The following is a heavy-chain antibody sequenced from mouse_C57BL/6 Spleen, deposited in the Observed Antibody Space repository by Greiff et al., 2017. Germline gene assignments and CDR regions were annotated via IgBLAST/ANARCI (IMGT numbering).Heavy chain of an antibody. CDR1: GYTFTSYW. CDR2: IHPNSGST. J-gene: IGHJ4*01. CDR3: ARWGSSGYVAMDY. Sequence: QVQLQQPGAELVKPGASVKLSCKASGYTFTSYWMHWVKQRPGQGLEWIGMIHPNSGSTNYNEKFKSKATLTVDKSSSTAYMQLSSLTSEDSAVYYCARWGSSGYVAMDYWGQGTSVTVSS. D-gene: IGHD3-2*02. V-gene: IGHV1-64*01.